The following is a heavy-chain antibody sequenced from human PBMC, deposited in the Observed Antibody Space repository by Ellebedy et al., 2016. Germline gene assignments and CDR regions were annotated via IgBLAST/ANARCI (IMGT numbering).Heavy chain of an antibody. Sequence: SETLSLXXTVSGGSISSYYWSWIRQPPGKGLEWIGYIYYSGSTNYNPSLKSRVTISVDTSKNQFSLKLSSVTAADTAVYYCARNSLYSSGLDYWGQGTLVTVSS. CDR2: IYYSGST. J-gene: IGHJ4*02. D-gene: IGHD6-19*01. V-gene: IGHV4-59*01. CDR3: ARNSLYSSGLDY. CDR1: GGSISSYY.